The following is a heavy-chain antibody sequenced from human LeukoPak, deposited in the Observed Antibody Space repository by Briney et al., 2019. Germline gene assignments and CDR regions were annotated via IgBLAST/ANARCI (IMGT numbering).Heavy chain of an antibody. V-gene: IGHV4-59*08. CDR3: ARREDFWYFDL. CDR2: IYYTGST. J-gene: IGHJ2*01. CDR1: GGSISTYY. Sequence: SETLSLTCAISGGSISTYYWSWIRQPPGKGLEWIGYIYYTGSTNYNPSLKSRVTFSVDTSKNHFSLKLISVTAADTAVYYCARREDFWYFDLWGRGTLVPVSS.